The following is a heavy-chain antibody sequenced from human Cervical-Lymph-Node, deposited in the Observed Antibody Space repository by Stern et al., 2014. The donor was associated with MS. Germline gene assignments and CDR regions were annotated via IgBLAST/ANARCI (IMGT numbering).Heavy chain of an antibody. Sequence: EVQLVESGAEMKKPGESLKISCKCYGYSFTTYWIGWVRQMPGKGLEWMGMIYPGNSDTRYSPSFQGQVTISADKSISTAYLQWNSLKASDTAMYYCARHSVSSVGGMDVWGQGTTVTVSS. J-gene: IGHJ6*02. V-gene: IGHV5-51*01. D-gene: IGHD3-16*02. CDR1: GYSFTTYW. CDR2: IYPGNSDT. CDR3: ARHSVSSVGGMDV.